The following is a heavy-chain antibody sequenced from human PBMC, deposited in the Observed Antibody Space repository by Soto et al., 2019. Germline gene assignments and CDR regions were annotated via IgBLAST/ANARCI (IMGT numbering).Heavy chain of an antibody. CDR3: ARVVVLMVYATSGGYWFDP. Sequence: GGSLRLSCAASGFTFSDYYMSWIRQAPGKGLEWVSYISSSSSYTNYADSVKGRFTISRDNAKNSLYLQMNSLRAEDTAVYYCARVVVLMVYATSGGYWFDPWGQGTLVTVSS. CDR1: GFTFSDYY. D-gene: IGHD2-8*01. V-gene: IGHV3-11*06. CDR2: ISSSSSYT. J-gene: IGHJ5*02.